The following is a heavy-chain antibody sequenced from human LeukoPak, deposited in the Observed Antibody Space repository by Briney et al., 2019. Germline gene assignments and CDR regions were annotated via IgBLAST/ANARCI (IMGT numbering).Heavy chain of an antibody. Sequence: GGSLRLSCAASGFTFSSYWMSWVRQAPGKGLEWVAVKSYDGSNKYYADSVKGRFTISRDNSKNTLYLQMNSLRAEDTAVYYCARGAYYSSTSCYGGFDYWGQGTLATVSS. D-gene: IGHD2-2*01. J-gene: IGHJ4*02. CDR1: GFTFSSYW. CDR3: ARGAYYSSTSCYGGFDY. CDR2: KSYDGSNK. V-gene: IGHV3-30-3*01.